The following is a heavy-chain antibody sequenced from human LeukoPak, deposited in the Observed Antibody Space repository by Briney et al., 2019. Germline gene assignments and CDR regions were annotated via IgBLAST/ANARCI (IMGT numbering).Heavy chain of an antibody. CDR2: INPNSGGT. CDR1: GYTFTGYY. V-gene: IGHV1-2*02. Sequence: ASVKVSCKASGYTFTGYYMHWVRQAPGQGLEWMGWINPNSGGTNYAQKFQGRVTMTRDTSISTAYMELSGLISDDTAVYYRARGSSSTSPGNWFDPWGQGTLVTVSS. CDR3: ARGSSSTSPGNWFDP. D-gene: IGHD2-2*01. J-gene: IGHJ5*02.